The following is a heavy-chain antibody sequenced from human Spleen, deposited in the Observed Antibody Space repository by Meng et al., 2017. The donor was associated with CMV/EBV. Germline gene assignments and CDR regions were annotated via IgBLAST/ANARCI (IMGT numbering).Heavy chain of an antibody. D-gene: IGHD3-22*01. CDR1: GFTFSSYA. Sequence: LSLTCAASGFTFSSYAMHWVRQAPGKGLEWVAVISYDGSNKYYADSVKGRFTISRDNAKNSLYLQMNSLRAEDTAVYYCARDSSSGDVWGQGTTVTVSS. CDR2: ISYDGSNK. J-gene: IGHJ6*02. V-gene: IGHV3-30*04. CDR3: ARDSSSGDV.